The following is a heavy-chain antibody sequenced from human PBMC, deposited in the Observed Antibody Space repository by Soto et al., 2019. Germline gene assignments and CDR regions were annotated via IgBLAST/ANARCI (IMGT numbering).Heavy chain of an antibody. CDR3: ARGAGYCSGCSCFLFDY. V-gene: IGHV3-30*09. CDR2: ISYDGSNK. Sequence: QVQLVESGGGVVQPGRSLRLSCAASGITFSTYAMHWVRQAPGKGLEWVAVISYDGSNKYYADSVKGRFAISRDNSKNTVYLQMDSLRAEDTAVYYCARGAGYCSGCSCFLFDYWGQGTLVAVSS. D-gene: IGHD2-15*01. CDR1: GITFSTYA. J-gene: IGHJ4*02.